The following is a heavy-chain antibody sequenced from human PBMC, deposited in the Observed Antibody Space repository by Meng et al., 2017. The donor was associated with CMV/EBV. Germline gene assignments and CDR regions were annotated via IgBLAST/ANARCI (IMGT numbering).Heavy chain of an antibody. CDR3: ARGGNWFDP. J-gene: IGHJ5*02. CDR2: INHSGST. V-gene: IGHV4-34*01. Sequence: QGQVQSGGAGFLKPSVPLSLTGAVYGGSFSGYYWSWIRQPPGKGLEWIGEINHSGSTNYNPSLKSRVTISVDTSKNQFSLKLSSVTAADTAVYYCARGGNWFDPWGQGTLVTVSS. CDR1: GGSFSGYY.